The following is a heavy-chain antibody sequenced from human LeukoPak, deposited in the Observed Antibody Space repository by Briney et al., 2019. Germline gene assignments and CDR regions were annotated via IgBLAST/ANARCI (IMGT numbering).Heavy chain of an antibody. V-gene: IGHV4-39*01. J-gene: IGHJ5*02. D-gene: IGHD6-19*01. CDR3: ARPDSKSYSSGWYNH. CDR2: IYYSGST. Sequence: SETLSLTCTVSGGSISSSSYYWGWIRQPPGKGLEWIGSIYYSGSTYYNPSLKSRVTISVDTSKNQFSLKLSSVTATDTAVYYCARPDSKSYSSGWYNHWGQGTLVTVSS. CDR1: GGSISSSSYY.